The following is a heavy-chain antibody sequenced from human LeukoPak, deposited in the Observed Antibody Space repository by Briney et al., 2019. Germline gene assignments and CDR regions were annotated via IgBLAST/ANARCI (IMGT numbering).Heavy chain of an antibody. CDR1: GGTFSSYI. J-gene: IGHJ5*02. CDR2: IIPIFETV. D-gene: IGHD5-18*01. CDR3: AGRGYSYGFRTEEGGGFDP. V-gene: IGHV1-69*13. Sequence: SVKVSCKASGGTFSSYIINWVRQAPGQGLEWMGGIIPIFETVNYAQKFQGRVTITADESTSTAYMELSSLRSEDTAVYYCAGRGYSYGFRTEEGGGFDPWGQGTLVTVSS.